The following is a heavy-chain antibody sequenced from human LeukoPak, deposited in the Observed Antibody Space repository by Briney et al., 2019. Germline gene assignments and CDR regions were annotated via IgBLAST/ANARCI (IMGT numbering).Heavy chain of an antibody. J-gene: IGHJ6*02. CDR3: ARDYDFRVGQWYYAMDV. Sequence: PSETLSLTCSVSGDSINNHYWNWIRQPPGKGLEWVGYIHYSGGTTYNPSLEGRVTISVDRSKKEFSLKLISVTPADTAVYYCARDYDFRVGQWYYAMDVWGQGTTVTVSS. V-gene: IGHV4-59*11. CDR1: GDSINNHY. D-gene: IGHD3-3*01. CDR2: IHYSGGT.